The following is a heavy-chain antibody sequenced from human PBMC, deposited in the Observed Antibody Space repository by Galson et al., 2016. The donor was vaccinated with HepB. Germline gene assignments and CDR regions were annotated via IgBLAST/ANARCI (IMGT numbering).Heavy chain of an antibody. CDR3: VREPRGADWGFDY. CDR2: IWPDGSEQ. Sequence: SLRLSCAASGFTFNNYALHWVRQAPGRGLEWVAVIWPDGSEQYYADSVKGRFTISRDNSDNTVSLQMDIRSAEDTSVYYCVREPRGADWGFDYWGKGTQVAVSS. D-gene: IGHD3-9*01. CDR1: GFTFNNYA. J-gene: IGHJ4*01. V-gene: IGHV3-33*01.